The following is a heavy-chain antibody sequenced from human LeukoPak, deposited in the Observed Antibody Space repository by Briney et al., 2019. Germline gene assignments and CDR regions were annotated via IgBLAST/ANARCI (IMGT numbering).Heavy chain of an antibody. J-gene: IGHJ6*02. V-gene: IGHV3-7*01. CDR1: GFTFSSYW. D-gene: IGHD2-15*01. CDR2: IKQDGSEK. Sequence: GGSLRLSCAASGFTFSSYWMSWVRQAPGKGLEWVANIKQDGSEKYYVDSVKGRFTISRDNAKNSLYLQMNSLRAEDTAVYYCAREKTRYSSGGSCTYYYYGMDVWGQGTTVTVSS. CDR3: AREKTRYSSGGSCTYYYYGMDV.